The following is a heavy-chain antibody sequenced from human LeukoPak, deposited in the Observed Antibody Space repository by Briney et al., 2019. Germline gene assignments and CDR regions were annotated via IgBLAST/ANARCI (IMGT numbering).Heavy chain of an antibody. CDR3: ARGQSSLGSPYYFDY. J-gene: IGHJ4*02. D-gene: IGHD3-16*01. V-gene: IGHV1-18*01. CDR2: ISAYNGNT. CDR1: GYTFTSYG. Sequence: ASVKVSCKASGYTFTSYGISWVRQAPGQGLEWMGWISAYNGNTNYAQKLQGRVTMTTDTSTSTAYMELRSLRSDDTAVYYCARGQSSLGSPYYFDYWGQGTLVTGSS.